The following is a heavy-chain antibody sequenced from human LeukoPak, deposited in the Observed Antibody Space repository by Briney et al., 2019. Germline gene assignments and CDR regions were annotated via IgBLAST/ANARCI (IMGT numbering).Heavy chain of an antibody. V-gene: IGHV3-23*01. Sequence: RSGGSLRLSCAASGFTFRSYALSWVRQAPGKGLEWVSAISYGGDNTNYADSVKGRFTISRDNSKNTLYLQMNSLRAEDTAVYYCAKGSSPSFSFPSGFDYWGQGTLVTVSS. CDR2: ISYGGDNT. CDR3: AKGSSPSFSFPSGFDY. J-gene: IGHJ4*02. D-gene: IGHD2-2*01. CDR1: GFTFRSYA.